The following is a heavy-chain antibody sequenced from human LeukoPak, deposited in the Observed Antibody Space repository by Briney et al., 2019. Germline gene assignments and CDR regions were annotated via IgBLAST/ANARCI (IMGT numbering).Heavy chain of an antibody. CDR2: ISYDGNNI. CDR3: AELGITMIGGV. CDR1: GFTFSTSG. D-gene: IGHD3-10*02. J-gene: IGHJ6*04. V-gene: IGHV3-30*18. Sequence: GGSLRLSCAASGFTFSTSGMHWVRQAPGKGLEWMAVISYDGNNIYYADSVKGRFAISRDNSKKMLYLQMNSLRAEDTAVYYCAELGITMIGGVWGKGTTVTISS.